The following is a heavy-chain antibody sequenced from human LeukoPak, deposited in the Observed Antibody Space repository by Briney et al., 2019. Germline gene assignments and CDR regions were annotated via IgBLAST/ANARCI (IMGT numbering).Heavy chain of an antibody. CDR3: AARPGISPYYIDY. D-gene: IGHD1-1*01. J-gene: IGHJ4*02. CDR1: GFTFSSYS. Sequence: GGSLRLSCAASGFTFSSYSMNWVRQAPGKGLEWVSSISSSSSYIYYADSVKGRFTISRDNAKNSLYLQMNSLRAEDTALYYCAARPGISPYYIDYWGQGILVTVSS. CDR2: ISSSSSYI. V-gene: IGHV3-21*04.